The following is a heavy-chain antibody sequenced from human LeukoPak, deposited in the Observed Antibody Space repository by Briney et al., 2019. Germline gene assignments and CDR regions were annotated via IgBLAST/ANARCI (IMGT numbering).Heavy chain of an antibody. Sequence: GGSLRLSCAASGFTFSDYFMSWIRQAPGKGLEWLSHISSSGTGYYTDSVKGRATISRDNAKNSLYLQMNSLRAENTAVYYCARPAYCGGNCYYFPDYWGQGTLVTVSS. CDR2: ISSSGTG. D-gene: IGHD2-21*02. CDR1: GFTFSDYF. CDR3: ARPAYCGGNCYYFPDY. V-gene: IGHV3-11*04. J-gene: IGHJ4*02.